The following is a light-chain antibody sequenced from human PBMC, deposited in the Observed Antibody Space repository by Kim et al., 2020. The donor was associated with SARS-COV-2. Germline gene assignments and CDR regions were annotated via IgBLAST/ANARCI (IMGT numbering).Light chain of an antibody. Sequence: DIVMTQSPDSLAVYLGERATINCKSSQSVLYSSNNKNYLAWYQQKPGQPPKLLIYWASTRESGVPDRFSGSGSGTDFTLTISSLQAEDVAVYYCQQYYSTPQTFGQGTKLEI. CDR1: QSVLYSSNNKNY. V-gene: IGKV4-1*01. CDR3: QQYYSTPQT. CDR2: WAS. J-gene: IGKJ2*01.